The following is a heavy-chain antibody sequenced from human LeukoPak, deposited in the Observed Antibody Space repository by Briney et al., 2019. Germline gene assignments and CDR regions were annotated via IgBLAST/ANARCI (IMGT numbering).Heavy chain of an antibody. D-gene: IGHD1-26*01. Sequence: GGSLRLSCAVSGFTFSSYAMTWVRRTPGKGLEWVSSISASGGSTYYADSVKGRFTISRDNSKNTLYLQMNSLRAEDTAIYFCAKRPLVGAFHYFDYWGQGTLVTVSS. CDR2: ISASGGST. CDR3: AKRPLVGAFHYFDY. J-gene: IGHJ4*02. CDR1: GFTFSSYA. V-gene: IGHV3-23*01.